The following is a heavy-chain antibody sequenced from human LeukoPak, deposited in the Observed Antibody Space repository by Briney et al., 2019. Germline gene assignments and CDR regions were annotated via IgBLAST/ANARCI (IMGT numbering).Heavy chain of an antibody. CDR3: ARDLRSYGYNPLSPPDY. Sequence: GGSLRLSCAASGFTFSDYYMSWIRQAPGKGLEWVSSISSSSSYIYYADSVKGRFTISRDNAKNSLYLQMNSLRAEDTAVYYCARDLRSYGYNPLSPPDYWGQGTLVTVSS. J-gene: IGHJ4*02. V-gene: IGHV3-11*06. CDR2: ISSSSSYI. CDR1: GFTFSDYY. D-gene: IGHD5-18*01.